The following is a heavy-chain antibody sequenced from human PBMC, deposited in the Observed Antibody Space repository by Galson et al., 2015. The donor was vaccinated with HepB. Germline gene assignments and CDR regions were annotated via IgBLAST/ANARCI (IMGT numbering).Heavy chain of an antibody. CDR3: AKDRPPNYDRSDVPYFDY. J-gene: IGHJ4*02. CDR1: GFTFTNCA. Sequence: SLRLSCAVSGFTFTNCAMSWVRQAPGKGLEWVSTIGASGGSTYYADSVKGRFTISRDNSKNTLYLQMNSLRAEDTAVYYCAKDRPPNYDRSDVPYFDYWGQGTLVTVSS. CDR2: IGASGGST. D-gene: IGHD3-22*01. V-gene: IGHV3-23*01.